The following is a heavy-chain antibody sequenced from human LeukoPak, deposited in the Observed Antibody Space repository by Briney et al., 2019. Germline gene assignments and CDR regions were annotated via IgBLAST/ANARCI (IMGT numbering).Heavy chain of an antibody. V-gene: IGHV1-2*02. CDR2: INPNSGGT. J-gene: IGHJ6*03. CDR3: ATDRGYSYGPYYMDV. CDR1: GYTVTGHY. D-gene: IGHD5-18*01. Sequence: GASVKVSCKASGYTVTGHYLHWVRQAPGQGLEWMGWINPNSGGTIYAQKFQGRVTMTEDTSTDTAYMELSSLRSEDTAVYYCATDRGYSYGPYYMDVWGKGTTVTVSS.